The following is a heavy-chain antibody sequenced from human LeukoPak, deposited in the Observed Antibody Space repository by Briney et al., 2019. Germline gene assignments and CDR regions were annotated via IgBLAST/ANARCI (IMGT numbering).Heavy chain of an antibody. V-gene: IGHV1-69*13. Sequence: SVKVSCKASGGTFSSYAISWVRQAPGQGLEWMGGIIPIFGTANYAQKFQGRVTITADESTSTAYMELSSLRSEDTAVYYCASPSKWLSYYFDYWGQGTLVTVSS. D-gene: IGHD3-22*01. CDR3: ASPSKWLSYYFDY. J-gene: IGHJ4*02. CDR2: IIPIFGTA. CDR1: GGTFSSYA.